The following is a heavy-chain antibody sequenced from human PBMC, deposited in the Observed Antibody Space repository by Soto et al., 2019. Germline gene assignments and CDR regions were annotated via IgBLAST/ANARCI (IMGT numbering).Heavy chain of an antibody. Sequence: EVQLLESGGGLVQPGGSLRLSCAASGFTFSSYAMSWVRQAPGKGLEWVSAISDSGGGTYYADSVKGRFTISRDNSKKTLHLQMNNLRDEDTAVYYCAKALAWEQWPPPGDDYWGQGTLVTVSP. V-gene: IGHV3-23*01. CDR1: GFTFSSYA. J-gene: IGHJ4*02. CDR2: ISDSGGGT. CDR3: AKALAWEQWPPPGDDY. D-gene: IGHD6-19*01.